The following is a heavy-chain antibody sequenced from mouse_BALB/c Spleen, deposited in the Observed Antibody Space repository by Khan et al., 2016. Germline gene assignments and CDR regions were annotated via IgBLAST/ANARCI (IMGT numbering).Heavy chain of an antibody. CDR2: ITHSGET. Sequence: QVQLKQPGPGLVKPSQSLFLACSITGFPITSGYYWIWIRQSPGKPLEWMGYITHSGETFYNPSLQSPISITRETSKNQFFLQLNSVTTEDTAMYSSAGEDYGYWYFDVWVAGTTVTVSS. V-gene: IGHV12-3*02. J-gene: IGHJ1*01. D-gene: IGHD1-1*01. CDR3: AGEDYGYWYFDV. CDR1: GFPITSGYY.